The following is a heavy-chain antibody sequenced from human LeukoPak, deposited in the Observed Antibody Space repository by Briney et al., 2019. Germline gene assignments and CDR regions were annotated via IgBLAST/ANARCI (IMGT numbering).Heavy chain of an antibody. D-gene: IGHD3-10*01. V-gene: IGHV3-23*01. Sequence: GGSLRLSCAASGFTFSSSAMSWVRQAPGKGLEWVSAISGSGGSTYYADSVKGRFTISRDNSKNTLYLQMNSLRAEDTVVYYCASPAVLLWFGELLDLDYWGQGTLVTVSS. CDR2: ISGSGGST. J-gene: IGHJ4*02. CDR1: GFTFSSSA. CDR3: ASPAVLLWFGELLDLDY.